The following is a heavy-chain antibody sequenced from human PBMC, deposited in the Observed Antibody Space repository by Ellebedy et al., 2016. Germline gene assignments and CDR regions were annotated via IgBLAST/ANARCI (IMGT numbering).Heavy chain of an antibody. J-gene: IGHJ6*02. V-gene: IGHV1-69*04. CDR1: GGTFSSYA. D-gene: IGHD2-21*02. CDR3: ARDVVTNSGDYYYGMDV. CDR2: IIPILGIA. Sequence: SVKVSCXASGGTFSSYAISWVRQAPGQGLEWMGRIIPILGIANYAQKFQGRVTITADKSTSTAYMELSSLRSEDTAVYYCARDVVTNSGDYYYGMDVWGQGTTVTVSS.